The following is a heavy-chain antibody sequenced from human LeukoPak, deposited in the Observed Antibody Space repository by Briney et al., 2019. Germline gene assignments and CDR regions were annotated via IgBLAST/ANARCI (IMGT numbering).Heavy chain of an antibody. V-gene: IGHV2-70*04. CDR1: GFSLRTSGMR. J-gene: IGHJ4*02. CDR2: IDWDDDK. Sequence: SGPTLMNPTRTLTLTCTFSGFSLRTSGMRVSWIRQPPGKALEWLSRIDWDDDKFYSTSLKTRLTISKDTSKNQVVLTMTNMDPVDTATYYCARILGSSDYWGQGTLVTVSS. CDR3: ARILGSSDY. D-gene: IGHD6-13*01.